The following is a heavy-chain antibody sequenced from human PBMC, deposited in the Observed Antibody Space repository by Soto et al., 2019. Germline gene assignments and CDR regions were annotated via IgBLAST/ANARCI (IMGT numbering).Heavy chain of an antibody. CDR3: ARTSYDSSGTAADP. CDR2: IYYSGST. CDR1: GGSIRSSNW. D-gene: IGHD3-22*01. V-gene: IGHV4-4*02. Sequence: SETQSLTCTVSGGSIRSSNWWSWVRQPPGKGLEWIGYIYYSGSTNYNPSLKSRVTISVDKSKNQFSLKLSSVTAADTAVYYCARTSYDSSGTAADPWGQGTLVTVSS. J-gene: IGHJ5*02.